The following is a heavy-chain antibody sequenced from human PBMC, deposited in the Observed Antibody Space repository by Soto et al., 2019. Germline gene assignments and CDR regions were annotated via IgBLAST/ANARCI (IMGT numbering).Heavy chain of an antibody. CDR1: GGSISSYY. D-gene: IGHD1-20*01. J-gene: IGHJ5*02. CDR2: IYYSGST. V-gene: IGHV4-59*01. Sequence: SETLSLTCTVSGGSISSYYWSWIRQPPGKGLEWIGYIYYSGSTNYNPSLKSRVTISVDTSKNQFSLKLSSVTAADTAVYYCARAPYNWNDVIWFDPWGQGTLVTVSS. CDR3: ARAPYNWNDVIWFDP.